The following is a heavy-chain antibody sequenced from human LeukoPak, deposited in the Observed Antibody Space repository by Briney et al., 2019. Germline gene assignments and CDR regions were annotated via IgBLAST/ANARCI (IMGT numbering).Heavy chain of an antibody. D-gene: IGHD5-18*01. J-gene: IGHJ3*02. Sequence: GGSLRLSCAASEFTFSSYGMHWVRQAPGKGLEWVAVIWYDGSNKYYADSVKGRFTISRDNSKNTLYLQMNSLRAEDTAVYYCARDGDPDTAMVIGAFDIWGQGTMVTVSS. V-gene: IGHV3-33*01. CDR1: EFTFSSYG. CDR3: ARDGDPDTAMVIGAFDI. CDR2: IWYDGSNK.